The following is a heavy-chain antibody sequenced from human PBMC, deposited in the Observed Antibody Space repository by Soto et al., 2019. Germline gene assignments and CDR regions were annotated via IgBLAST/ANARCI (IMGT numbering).Heavy chain of an antibody. D-gene: IGHD2-15*01. Sequence: ASVQVFCTASGYTFTRYDISWVRPASGQGLALMGWMNPNSGNTGYAQKFQGRVTMTRNTSISTAYMELSSLRSEDTAVYYCARPRYCSGGSCYPGPYGMDGWGQGTKVTVS. J-gene: IGHJ6*02. V-gene: IGHV1-8*01. CDR2: MNPNSGNT. CDR3: ARPRYCSGGSCYPGPYGMDG. CDR1: GYTFTRYD.